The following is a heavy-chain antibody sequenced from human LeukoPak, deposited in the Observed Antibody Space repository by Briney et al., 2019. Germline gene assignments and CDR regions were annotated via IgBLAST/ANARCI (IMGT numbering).Heavy chain of an antibody. CDR1: GGSISGSY. V-gene: IGHV4-59*01. Sequence: SETLSLTCTVSGGSISGSYWSWIRQPPGKGLEWTGYIYYSGSTNYNPSLKSRVTISVDTSKNQFSLKLSSVTAADTAVYYCARDGVNWILDYWGQGTLVTVSS. D-gene: IGHD2-2*03. CDR2: IYYSGST. J-gene: IGHJ4*02. CDR3: ARDGVNWILDY.